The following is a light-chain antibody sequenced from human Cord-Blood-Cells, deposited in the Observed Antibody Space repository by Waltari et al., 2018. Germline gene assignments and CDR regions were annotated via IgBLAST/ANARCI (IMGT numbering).Light chain of an antibody. Sequence: DIVMTQSPDSLAVSLGERATINCKSSQSVLYSSNNKNYLAWYQQKPGEPPKLLIYWSSIRESGVPDLYCVSVSAADFTRTISSLQAEDVAVYCCQQYYSTPLTFCPGTKVDI. CDR3: QQYYSTPLT. J-gene: IGKJ3*01. CDR2: WSS. CDR1: QSVLYSSNNKNY. V-gene: IGKV4-1*01.